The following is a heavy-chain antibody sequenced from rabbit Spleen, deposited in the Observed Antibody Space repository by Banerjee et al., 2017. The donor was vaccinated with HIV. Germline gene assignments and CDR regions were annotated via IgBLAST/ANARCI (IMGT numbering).Heavy chain of an antibody. CDR2: IYTGTTSA. J-gene: IGHJ4*01. Sequence: QSLEESGGDLVQPEGSLTLTCKASGIDFSRYYYMCWVRQAPGKGLEWIGCIYTGTTSAYYASWAKGQFTISKSTSLNTVTLQMTSLTGADTATYFCARDLPGSSYHFNLWGQGTLVTVS. CDR1: GIDFSRYYY. D-gene: IGHD4-2*01. V-gene: IGHV1S43*01. CDR3: ARDLPGSSYHFNL.